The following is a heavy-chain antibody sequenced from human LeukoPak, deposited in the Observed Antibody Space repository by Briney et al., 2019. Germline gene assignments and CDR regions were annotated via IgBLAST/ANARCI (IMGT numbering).Heavy chain of an antibody. V-gene: IGHV4-39*01. J-gene: IGHJ6*02. CDR1: GGSISSRNYY. D-gene: IGHD2-21*02. CDR2: IYFDGNT. CDR3: ASAYCGGNCYWAYYYYAMDV. Sequence: SGTLSLTCTVSGGSISSRNYYWGCIRQPPGKGLVWIGTIYFDGNTYYNPSLKSRLTISVDTSKNQFSLNLNSVTAAETAVYYCASAYCGGNCYWAYYYYAMDVWGQGTTVTVSS.